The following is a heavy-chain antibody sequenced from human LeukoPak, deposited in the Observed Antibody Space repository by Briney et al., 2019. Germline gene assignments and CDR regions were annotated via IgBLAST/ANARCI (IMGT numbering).Heavy chain of an antibody. V-gene: IGHV3-9*01. CDR3: AANLAYRYYYYYGMDV. CDR1: GFTFDDYA. J-gene: IGHJ6*02. CDR2: ISWNSGSI. D-gene: IGHD3-16*01. Sequence: GGSLRLSCAASGFTFDDYAMHWVRQAPGKGLEWVSGISWNSGSIGYADSVKGRFTISRDNAKNSLYLQMNSLRAEDTALYYCAANLAYRYYYYYGMDVWGQGTTVTVSS.